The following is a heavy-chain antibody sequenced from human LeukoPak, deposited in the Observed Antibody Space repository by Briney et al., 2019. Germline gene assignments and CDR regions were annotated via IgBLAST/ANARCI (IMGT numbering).Heavy chain of an antibody. CDR1: GGSISSSSYY. CDR2: IYYSGST. V-gene: IGHV4-39*07. Sequence: SETLSLTCTVSGGSISSSSYYWGWIRQPPGKGLEWIGSIYYSGSTYYNPSLKSRVTISVDTSKNQFSLKLSSVTAADTAVYYCARDLPSKVRGFDYWGQGTLVTVSS. D-gene: IGHD3-10*01. CDR3: ARDLPSKVRGFDY. J-gene: IGHJ4*02.